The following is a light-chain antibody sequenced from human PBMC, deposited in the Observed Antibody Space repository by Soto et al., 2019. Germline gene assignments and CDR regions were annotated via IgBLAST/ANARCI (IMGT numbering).Light chain of an antibody. CDR3: SSYAGSNNFVV. CDR2: EVS. Sequence: QSALTQPPSASGSPGQSVTISCTGTSSDVGGYNYVSWYQQHPGKAPKLMIYEVSKRPSGVPDRFSGSKSGNTASLTVSGLQAEDVAAYYCSSYAGSNNFVVFGGGTKVTVL. J-gene: IGLJ2*01. V-gene: IGLV2-8*01. CDR1: SSDVGGYNY.